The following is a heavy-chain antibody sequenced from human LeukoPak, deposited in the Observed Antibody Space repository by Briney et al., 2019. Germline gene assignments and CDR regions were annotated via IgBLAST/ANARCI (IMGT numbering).Heavy chain of an antibody. CDR2: ITSTATT. D-gene: IGHD3-16*01. Sequence: GGSLRLSCAASGFTFSDYYMTWIRQAPGKGLEWVSYITSTATTYYADSVKGRFTISRDNAKTSLYLQMNSLRAEDTAVYYCARDGAYYGMDVWGKGTTVTVSS. CDR3: ARDGAYYGMDV. CDR1: GFTFSDYY. V-gene: IGHV3-11*04. J-gene: IGHJ6*04.